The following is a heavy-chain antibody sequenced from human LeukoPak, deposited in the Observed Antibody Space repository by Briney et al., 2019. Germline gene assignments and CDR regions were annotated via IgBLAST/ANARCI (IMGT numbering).Heavy chain of an antibody. J-gene: IGHJ4*02. V-gene: IGHV3-20*04. CDR1: GFTFDEYG. D-gene: IGHD6-19*01. Sequence: GGSLRLSCEASGFTFDEYGMSWVRQAPGKGLEWVSGISLNGGSSGYADSVKGRFTISRDNAKNSLYLQMNSLRAEDTAVYYCAREQWLVPFDYWGQGTLVTVSS. CDR3: AREQWLVPFDY. CDR2: ISLNGGSS.